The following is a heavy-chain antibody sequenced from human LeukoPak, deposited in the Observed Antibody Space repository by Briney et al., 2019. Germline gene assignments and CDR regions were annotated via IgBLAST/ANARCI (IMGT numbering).Heavy chain of an antibody. CDR3: ARGTFPMIVVATTPYFDY. CDR2: ISIKGDTR. V-gene: IGHV3-48*01. Sequence: PGGSLRLSCAVSGFSVRDYSMNWVRQVPGKGLDWVSFISIKGDTRYYADSVKGRFTISRDNSKNTLYLQMNSLRAENTAVYYCARGTFPMIVVATTPYFDYWGQGTLVTVSS. D-gene: IGHD3-22*01. J-gene: IGHJ4*02. CDR1: GFSVRDYS.